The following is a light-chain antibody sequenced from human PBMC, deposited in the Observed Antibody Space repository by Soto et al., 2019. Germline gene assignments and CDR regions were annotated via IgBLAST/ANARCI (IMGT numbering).Light chain of an antibody. Sequence: DIQMTQSPSSLSASVGDRVTITCRASQSISSYLNWYQQKPGKAHKLLIYAASSLQSGVPSRFSGSGSGTDFTLTISSLQPEDFATYYCQQSYTPLTFGGGTKVEIK. CDR1: QSISSY. CDR3: QQSYTPLT. CDR2: AAS. V-gene: IGKV1-39*01. J-gene: IGKJ4*01.